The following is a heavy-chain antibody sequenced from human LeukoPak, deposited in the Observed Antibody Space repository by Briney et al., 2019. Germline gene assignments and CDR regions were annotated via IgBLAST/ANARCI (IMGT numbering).Heavy chain of an antibody. CDR3: ARDLGILTGYLIQDAFDI. J-gene: IGHJ3*02. CDR2: ISSSGSTI. V-gene: IGHV3-11*01. Sequence: GGSLRLSCAASGFTFSDYYMSWIRQAPGKGLEWVSYISSSGSTIYYADSVKGRFTISRDNAKNSLYLQMNSLRAEDTAVYYCARDLGILTGYLIQDAFDIWGQGTMVTVSS. D-gene: IGHD3-9*01. CDR1: GFTFSDYY.